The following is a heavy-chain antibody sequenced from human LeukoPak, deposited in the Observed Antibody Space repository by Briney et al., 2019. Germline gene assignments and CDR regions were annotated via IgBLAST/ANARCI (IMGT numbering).Heavy chain of an antibody. D-gene: IGHD2-15*01. J-gene: IGHJ4*02. CDR3: AKGGSGVPRALAS. CDR2: ISGNDDST. V-gene: IGHV3-23*01. Sequence: GGSLRLSCAASGFIFRNYAMSWVRQGPGQGPEWVTAISGNDDSTYYADSVKGRFTISRDNSRNTLYLQMNSLRAEDTAIYYCAKGGSGVPRALASWGQGTLVTVSS. CDR1: GFIFRNYA.